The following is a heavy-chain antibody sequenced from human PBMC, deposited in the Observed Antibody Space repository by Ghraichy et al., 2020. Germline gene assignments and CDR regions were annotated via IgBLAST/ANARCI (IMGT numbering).Heavy chain of an antibody. CDR2: ISWNSGSI. CDR3: AKGEDSSGYSFDY. Sequence: SLNISCAASGFTFDDYAMHWVRQAPGKGLEWVSGISWNSGSIGYADSVKGRFTISRENAKNSLYLQMNSLRAEDTALYYCAKGEDSSGYSFDYWGQGTLVTVSS. D-gene: IGHD3-22*01. CDR1: GFTFDDYA. V-gene: IGHV3-9*01. J-gene: IGHJ4*02.